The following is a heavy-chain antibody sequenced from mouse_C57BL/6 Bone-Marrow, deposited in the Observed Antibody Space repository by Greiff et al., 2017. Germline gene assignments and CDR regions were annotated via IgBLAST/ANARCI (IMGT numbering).Heavy chain of an antibody. Sequence: EVMLVASGGGLVKPGGSLKLSCAASGFTFSDYGMHWVRQAPEKGLEWVAYISSGSSTIYYADTVKGRFTISRDNAKNTLFLQMTSLRSEDTAMYYCARASQAYYYSMDYWGQGTSVTVSS. CDR2: ISSGSSTI. D-gene: IGHD3-2*02. CDR3: ARASQAYYYSMDY. CDR1: GFTFSDYG. V-gene: IGHV5-17*01. J-gene: IGHJ4*01.